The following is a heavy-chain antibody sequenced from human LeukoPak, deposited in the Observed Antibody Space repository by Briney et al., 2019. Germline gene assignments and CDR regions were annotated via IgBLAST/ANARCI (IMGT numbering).Heavy chain of an antibody. CDR2: FDPEDGET. J-gene: IGHJ4*02. V-gene: IGHV1-24*01. CDR1: GYTLTELS. Sequence: GASVKVSCKVSGYTLTELSMHWVRQAPGKGLEWMGGFDPEDGETIYAQKFQGRVTMTRDTSISTAYMELSRLRSDDTAVYYCARDRTVNFDYWGQGTLVTVSS. D-gene: IGHD4-17*01. CDR3: ARDRTVNFDY.